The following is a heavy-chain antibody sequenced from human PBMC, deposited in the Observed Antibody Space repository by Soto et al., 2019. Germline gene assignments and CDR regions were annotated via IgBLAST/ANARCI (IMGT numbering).Heavy chain of an antibody. Sequence: GASVKVSCKASGYTFTSYGISWVRQAPGQGLEWMGWISAYNGNTNYAQKLQGRVTMTTDTSTSTAYMELRSLRSDDTAVYYCASSNIAAAGFYYYGMGVWGRGTTVTVSS. CDR1: GYTFTSYG. J-gene: IGHJ6*02. D-gene: IGHD6-13*01. V-gene: IGHV1-18*01. CDR3: ASSNIAAAGFYYYGMGV. CDR2: ISAYNGNT.